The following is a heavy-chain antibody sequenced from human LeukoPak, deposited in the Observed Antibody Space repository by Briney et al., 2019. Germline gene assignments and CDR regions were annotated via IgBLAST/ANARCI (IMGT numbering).Heavy chain of an antibody. CDR1: GGSFSGYY. CDR2: INHSGST. J-gene: IGHJ5*02. Sequence: PSETLSLTCAVCGGSFSGYYWSWIRQPPGKGLEWIGEINHSGSTNYNPSLKSRVTISVDTSKNQFSLKLSSVTAADTAVYYCARGRRIAVAGRPRRRWFDPWGQGTLVTVSS. CDR3: ARGRRIAVAGRPRRRWFDP. V-gene: IGHV4-34*01. D-gene: IGHD6-19*01.